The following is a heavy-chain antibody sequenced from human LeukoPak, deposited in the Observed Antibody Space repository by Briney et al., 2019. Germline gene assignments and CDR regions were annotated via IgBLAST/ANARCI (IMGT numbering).Heavy chain of an antibody. CDR2: IYHSGST. J-gene: IGHJ6*02. Sequence: SETLSLTCAVSGGSISSSNWWTWVRQPPGKGLEWIGEIYHSGSTNYNPSLKSRVTISVDTSKNQFSLKLSSVTAADTAVYYCAREPGGYSYGYKRYYGMDVWGQGTTVTVTS. D-gene: IGHD5-18*01. CDR3: AREPGGYSYGYKRYYGMDV. CDR1: GGSISSSNW. V-gene: IGHV4-4*02.